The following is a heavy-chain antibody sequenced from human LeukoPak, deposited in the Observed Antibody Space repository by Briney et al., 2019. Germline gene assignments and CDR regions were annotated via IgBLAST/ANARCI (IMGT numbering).Heavy chain of an antibody. J-gene: IGHJ4*02. V-gene: IGHV1-46*01. CDR2: IYPRDGST. Sequence: ASVKVSCKASGYTFTSNYIHWVRQAPGQGLEWMGMIYPRDGSTSYAQKFQGRVTVTRDTSTCTVHMELSGLRSEDTAVYYCARDQEGFDYWGQGTLVTVSS. CDR3: ARDQEGFDY. CDR1: GYTFTSNY.